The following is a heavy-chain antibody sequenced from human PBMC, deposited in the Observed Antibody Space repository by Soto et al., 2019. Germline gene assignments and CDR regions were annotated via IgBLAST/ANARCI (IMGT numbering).Heavy chain of an antibody. CDR2: IWYDGSNN. CDR1: GFTFSSYG. CDR3: ARVLGSSSLYYFDY. Sequence: QVQLVESGGGVVPPGMSLRLSCAASGFTFSSYGMHWVRQAPGKGMEWVAVIWYDGSNNYYADSVKRRFTISRDNSKNTLYLQMNCIRAEDTAVYYCARVLGSSSLYYFDYWGQGSMVTVSS. V-gene: IGHV3-33*01. D-gene: IGHD6-13*01. J-gene: IGHJ4*02.